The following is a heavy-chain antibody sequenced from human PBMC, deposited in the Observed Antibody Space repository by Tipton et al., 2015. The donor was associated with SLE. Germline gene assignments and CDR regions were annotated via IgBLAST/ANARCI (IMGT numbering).Heavy chain of an antibody. V-gene: IGHV3-7*01. CDR3: AREGIAAAGTGWFDP. D-gene: IGHD6-13*01. CDR1: GFTFSSYW. Sequence: SLRLSCAASGFTFSSYWMSWVRQAPGKGLEWVANIKQDGSEKYYVDSVKGRFTISRDNAKNSLYLQMNSLRAEDTAVYYCAREGIAAAGTGWFDPWGQGTLVTVSS. J-gene: IGHJ5*02. CDR2: IKQDGSEK.